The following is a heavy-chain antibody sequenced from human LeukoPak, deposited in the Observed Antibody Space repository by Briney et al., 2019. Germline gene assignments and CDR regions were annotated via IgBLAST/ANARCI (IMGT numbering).Heavy chain of an antibody. D-gene: IGHD4-17*01. Sequence: GGSLTLSCAASGFTFSRYLMSWVRQVPGKGLEWVANIKQDGSEKDYLDSVKGRFTIARDNAKNSLFLQMNSLRAEDTAVYYCARGDYLAFWGQGTLVTVSS. V-gene: IGHV3-7*01. CDR2: IKQDGSEK. J-gene: IGHJ4*02. CDR1: GFTFSRYL. CDR3: ARGDYLAF.